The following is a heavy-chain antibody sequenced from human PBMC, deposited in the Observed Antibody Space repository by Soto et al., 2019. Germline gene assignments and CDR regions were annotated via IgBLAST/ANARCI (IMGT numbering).Heavy chain of an antibody. CDR3: ARESEDLTSNFDY. J-gene: IGHJ4*02. CDR1: GFTFSSYS. Sequence: PGGSLRLSCAASGFTFSSYSMNWVRQAPGKGLEWVSYISSSSSTIYYGDSMKGRFTISRDNAKNSLYLEMNSLRAEDTAVYYCARESEDLTSNFDYWGQGTLVTVSS. CDR2: ISSSSSTI. V-gene: IGHV3-48*04.